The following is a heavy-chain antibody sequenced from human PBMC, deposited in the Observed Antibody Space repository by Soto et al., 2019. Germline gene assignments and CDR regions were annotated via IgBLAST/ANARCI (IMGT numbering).Heavy chain of an antibody. CDR1: GGSMRGSSHW. J-gene: IGHJ4*02. V-gene: IGHV4-39*01. CDR3: ATSLCSGGGCYLSHFDY. D-gene: IGHD2-15*01. CDR2: IYYGERT. Sequence: SETLSLTCTVSGGSMRGSSHWWGWIRQPPGKGLEWIGSIYYGERTYYNSSLKSRVTISVDTSKNQFSLKLNSVTAADTAVYYCATSLCSGGGCYLSHFDYWGRGALVTVSS.